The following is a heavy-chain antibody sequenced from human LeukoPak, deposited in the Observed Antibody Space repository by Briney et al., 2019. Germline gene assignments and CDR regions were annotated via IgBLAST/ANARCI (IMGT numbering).Heavy chain of an antibody. J-gene: IGHJ4*02. D-gene: IGHD5-24*01. CDR2: ISSSGSTI. CDR1: GFTFSSYE. V-gene: IGHV3-48*03. CDR3: ARSSSDPYLRERWLQLPTGYGY. Sequence: GGSLRLSCAASGFTFSSYEMNWVRQAPGKGLEWVSYISSSGSTIYYADSVKGRFTISRDNAKNSLYLQMNSLRAEDTAVYYCARSSSDPYLRERWLQLPTGYGYWGQGTLVTVSS.